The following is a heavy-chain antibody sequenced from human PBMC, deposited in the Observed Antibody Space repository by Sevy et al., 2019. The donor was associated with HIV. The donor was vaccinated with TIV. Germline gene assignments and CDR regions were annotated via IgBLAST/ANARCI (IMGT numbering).Heavy chain of an antibody. V-gene: IGHV1-69*13. CDR1: GGTFSSYS. J-gene: IGHJ6*02. CDR3: AFGGGYQRTANYYFAMDV. D-gene: IGHD2-2*01. Sequence: ASVKVSCKASGGTFSSYSISWVRQAPGQGLEWMGGITRIFGTSNYAEKFQGRVTITAAESTSTAYMELSSLRSEDTAVYYCAFGGGYQRTANYYFAMDVWGQGTTVTVSS. CDR2: ITRIFGTS.